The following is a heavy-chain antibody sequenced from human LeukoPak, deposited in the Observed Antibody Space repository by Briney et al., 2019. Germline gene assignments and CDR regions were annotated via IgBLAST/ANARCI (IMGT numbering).Heavy chain of an antibody. D-gene: IGHD3-22*01. CDR2: INHSGST. V-gene: IGHV4-34*01. CDR1: GGSFSGYY. J-gene: IGHJ4*02. CDR3: ARGLGAATVGVDSSGYYLDY. Sequence: SETLSLTCAVYGGSFSGYYWSWIRQPPGKGLEWIGEINHSGSTNYNPSLKSRVTISVDTSKNQLSLKLSSVTAADTAVYYCARGLGAATVGVDSSGYYLDYWGQGTLVTVSS.